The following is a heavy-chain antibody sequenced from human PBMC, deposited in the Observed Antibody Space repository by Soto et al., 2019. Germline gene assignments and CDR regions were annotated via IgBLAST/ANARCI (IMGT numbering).Heavy chain of an antibody. J-gene: IGHJ2*01. CDR1: GFTFATYA. CDR2: ISGSGGST. Sequence: EVQLLESGGGLVQPGGSLRLPGAASGFTFATYALNWVRRVPGKGREWDSVISGSGGSTNYAASVKGRFTISRDNSKNTLYLQMNSLRAEDTAVYYCAKRTTGWYFDLWGRGTLVTVSS. V-gene: IGHV3-23*01. CDR3: AKRTTGWYFDL.